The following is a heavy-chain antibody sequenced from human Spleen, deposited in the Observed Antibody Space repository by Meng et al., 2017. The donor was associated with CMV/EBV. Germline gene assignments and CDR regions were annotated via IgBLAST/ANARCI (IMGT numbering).Heavy chain of an antibody. J-gene: IGHJ4*02. Sequence: SGFTFSSYAMSWVRQAAGKGLEWVSGITDSGVGTYYADSVKGRFTISRDNSRKTLYLQMNSLRAEDTAVYYCAKDGSGPYPNYFDSWGQGTLVTVSS. D-gene: IGHD1-1*01. CDR1: GFTFSSYA. CDR3: AKDGSGPYPNYFDS. CDR2: ITDSGVGT. V-gene: IGHV3-23*01.